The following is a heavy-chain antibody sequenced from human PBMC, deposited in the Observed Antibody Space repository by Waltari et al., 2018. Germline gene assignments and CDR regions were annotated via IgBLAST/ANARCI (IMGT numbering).Heavy chain of an antibody. Sequence: EVQLVESGGGLVQPGGSLRLSCAASEFIFSNYEMNWVRQTPGKGLEWISYISSSDRTVYYAASVEGRFTMSRDNAKKSLYLQMNSLRAEDTAVYYCARDQEIIVGGMDVWGQGTRSLSP. D-gene: IGHD3-22*01. J-gene: IGHJ6*02. V-gene: IGHV3-48*03. CDR1: EFIFSNYE. CDR3: ARDQEIIVGGMDV. CDR2: ISSSDRTV.